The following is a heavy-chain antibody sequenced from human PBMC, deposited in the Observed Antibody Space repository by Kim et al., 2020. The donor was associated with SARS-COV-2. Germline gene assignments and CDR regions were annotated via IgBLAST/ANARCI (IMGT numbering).Heavy chain of an antibody. Sequence: DSMKGRFTISRDNSKNTLYLQMNSLRAEDTAVYYCAKDYAAAAGPDAFDIWGQGTMVTVSS. J-gene: IGHJ3*02. D-gene: IGHD6-13*01. V-gene: IGHV3-23*03. CDR3: AKDYAAAAGPDAFDI.